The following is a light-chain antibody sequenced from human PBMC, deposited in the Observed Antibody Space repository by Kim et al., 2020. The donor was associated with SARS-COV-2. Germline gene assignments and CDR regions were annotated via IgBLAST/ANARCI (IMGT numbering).Light chain of an antibody. J-gene: IGLJ3*02. Sequence: GQTVTISCSGSSSNIANNYVYWYQHLPGTAPKLLIYRNNQRPSGVPDRFSGSKSDTSASLAISGLRSEDEADYYCAVWDDSLSGRVFGGGTQLTVL. CDR1: SSNIANNY. CDR3: AVWDDSLSGRV. V-gene: IGLV1-47*01. CDR2: RNN.